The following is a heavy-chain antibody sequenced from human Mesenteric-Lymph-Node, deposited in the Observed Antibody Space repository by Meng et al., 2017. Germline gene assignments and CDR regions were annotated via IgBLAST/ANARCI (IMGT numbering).Heavy chain of an antibody. Sequence: QVQRQESGPGLVKPSGTLSLTCAVSGGSISISTWWSWVRQPPGKGLEWIGEIYHSGGTNYNPSLRGRVTISLDKSKNQFSLTLRSVTAADTAVYYCARDPYATGWAGWGQGTLVTVSS. CDR3: ARDPYATGWAG. CDR2: IYHSGGT. D-gene: IGHD6-19*01. V-gene: IGHV4-4*02. CDR1: GGSISISTW. J-gene: IGHJ4*02.